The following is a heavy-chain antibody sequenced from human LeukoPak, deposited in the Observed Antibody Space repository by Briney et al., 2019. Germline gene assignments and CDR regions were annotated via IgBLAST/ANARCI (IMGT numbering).Heavy chain of an antibody. D-gene: IGHD3-22*01. CDR3: ARGPPYSSGYYPPDY. V-gene: IGHV1-8*01. J-gene: IGHJ4*02. Sequence: GASVKVSCKASGYTFTSYDINWVRQATGQGLEWMGWMNPNSGNTGYAQKLQGRVTMTRNTSISTAYMELSSLRSEDTAAYYCARGPPYSSGYYPPDYWGQGTLVTVSS. CDR1: GYTFTSYD. CDR2: MNPNSGNT.